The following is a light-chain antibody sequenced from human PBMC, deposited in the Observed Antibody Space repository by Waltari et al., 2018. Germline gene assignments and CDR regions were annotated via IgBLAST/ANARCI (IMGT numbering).Light chain of an antibody. CDR1: QSRGNTY. V-gene: IGKV3-20*01. CDR2: DAS. Sequence: EIVLTQSPGTLSLSPGESASLSCRASQSRGNTYLAWYQQKPGQAPRLLIFDASRRATGIPDRFSGSGSGTDFTLTISRLEPEDFAVYFCQKYGRTPRPFGGGTKVEI. CDR3: QKYGRTPRP. J-gene: IGKJ4*01.